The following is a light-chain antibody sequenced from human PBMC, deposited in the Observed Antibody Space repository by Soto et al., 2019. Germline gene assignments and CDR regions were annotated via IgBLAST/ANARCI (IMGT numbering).Light chain of an antibody. CDR3: QQYGNSRGT. J-gene: IGKJ1*01. V-gene: IGKV3-20*01. Sequence: DIVLTQSPGTLSLSPGDRATLSCRASQSVSTSYLAWYQQKPGQAPRLLIYGASSRATGIPDRFSGSGSGTDFTLTISGLELEDFAVYYCQQYGNSRGTFGQGTKVEIK. CDR2: GAS. CDR1: QSVSTSY.